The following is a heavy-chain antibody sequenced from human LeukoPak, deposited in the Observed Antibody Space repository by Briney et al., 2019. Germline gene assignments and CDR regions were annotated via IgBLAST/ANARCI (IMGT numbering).Heavy chain of an antibody. D-gene: IGHD3-22*01. V-gene: IGHV1-2*06. CDR1: GFTFTGYY. Sequence: ASVKVSCKASGFTFTGYYMHWVRQAPGQGLEWMGRINPNSGGTNYAQKFQGRLTMTRDTSISTVYMELSRLRSDDTAVYYCARSTLSGDSSGYYDALDIWGQGTMVTVSS. CDR3: ARSTLSGDSSGYYDALDI. J-gene: IGHJ3*02. CDR2: INPNSGGT.